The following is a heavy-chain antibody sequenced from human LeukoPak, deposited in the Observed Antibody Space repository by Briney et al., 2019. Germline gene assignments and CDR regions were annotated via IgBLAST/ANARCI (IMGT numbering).Heavy chain of an antibody. CDR2: INHSGST. CDR1: GGSISSGDYY. CDR3: ARGCWMQYQLLYYYYYMDV. J-gene: IGHJ6*03. D-gene: IGHD2-2*01. Sequence: PSQTLSLTCTVSGGSISSGDYYWSWIRQPPGKGLEWIGEINHSGSTNYNPSLKSRVTISVDTSKNQFSLKLSSVTAADTAVYYCARGCWMQYQLLYYYYYMDVWGKGTTVTVSS. V-gene: IGHV4-30-4*08.